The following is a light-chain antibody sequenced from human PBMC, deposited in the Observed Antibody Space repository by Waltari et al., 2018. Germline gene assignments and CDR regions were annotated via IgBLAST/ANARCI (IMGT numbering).Light chain of an antibody. CDR2: LGS. Sequence: EIVLTQSPLSLPVTPGEPASISCRSSQSLLYSNGYNYLDWYLQKPGQSPQLLIYLGSNRASGVPDRFSGSGSGTDFTLKISRVEAEDVGLYYCMQALQAPTFGGGTKVEIK. CDR3: MQALQAPT. V-gene: IGKV2-28*01. J-gene: IGKJ4*01. CDR1: QSLLYSNGYNY.